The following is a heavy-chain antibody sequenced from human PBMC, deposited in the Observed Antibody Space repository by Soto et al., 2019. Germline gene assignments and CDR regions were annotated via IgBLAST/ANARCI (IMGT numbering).Heavy chain of an antibody. CDR2: IYYNGNT. V-gene: IGHV4-39*01. D-gene: IGHD3-16*01. J-gene: IGHJ4*02. CDR3: ARLTGVFGHYFDY. Sequence: QLRLQEAGPGLVKPSETLSLTCTVSGGSISSSSYYWGWIRQPPGKGPEWIGAIYYNGNTYYNPSLKSRVTMSVDTSKNQFSLKLSSATAADTAMYYCARLTGVFGHYFDYWGQGTLVTVSS. CDR1: GGSISSSSYY.